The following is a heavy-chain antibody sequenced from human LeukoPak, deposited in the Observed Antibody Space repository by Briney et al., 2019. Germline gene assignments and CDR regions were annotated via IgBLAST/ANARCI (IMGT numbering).Heavy chain of an antibody. CDR2: IYYSGST. CDR3: ARESLFYYYGSGASDY. Sequence: PSETLSLTCTVSGGSISSSSYYWGWIRQPPGKGLEWIGSIYYSGSTYYNPSLKSRVTISVDTSKNQFSLKLSSVTAADTAVYYCARESLFYYYGSGASDYWGQGTLVTVSS. D-gene: IGHD3-10*01. J-gene: IGHJ4*02. CDR1: GGSISSSSYY. V-gene: IGHV4-39*07.